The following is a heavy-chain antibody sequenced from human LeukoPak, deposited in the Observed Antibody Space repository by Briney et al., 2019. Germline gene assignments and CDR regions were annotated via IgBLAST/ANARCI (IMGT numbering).Heavy chain of an antibody. D-gene: IGHD6-13*01. CDR2: INPNSGGT. V-gene: IGHV1-2*02. J-gene: IGHJ4*02. CDR1: GYTFTGYY. CDR3: AREFRPDSSSDEGPFDY. Sequence: ASVKVSCKASGYTFTGYYMHWVRQAPGQGLEWMGWINPNSGGTNYAQKFQGRVTMTRDTSISTAYMELSRLRSDDTAVYYCAREFRPDSSSDEGPFDYWGQGTLVTVSS.